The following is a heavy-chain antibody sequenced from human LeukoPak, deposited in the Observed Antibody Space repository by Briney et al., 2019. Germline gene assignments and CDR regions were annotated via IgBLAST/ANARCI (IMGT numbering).Heavy chain of an antibody. CDR2: IYPGDSDT. CDR3: ARTPLPSCGGDCGYYFDY. CDR1: GYSFTSYW. J-gene: IGHJ4*02. Sequence: GESLKISCKGSGYSFTSYWIGWVRQMPGKGLEWMGIIYPGDSDTRYSPSFQGQVTISADKSISTAYLQWSSLKASDTAMYYCARTPLPSCGGDCGYYFDYWGQGTLVTVSS. V-gene: IGHV5-51*01. D-gene: IGHD2-21*02.